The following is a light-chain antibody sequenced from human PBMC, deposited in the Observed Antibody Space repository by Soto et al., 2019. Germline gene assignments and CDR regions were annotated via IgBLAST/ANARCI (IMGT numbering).Light chain of an antibody. J-gene: IGKJ5*01. CDR3: QEYNSLMYT. V-gene: IGKV1-27*01. CDR2: DAS. Sequence: DIQMTQSPSSLSASVGDRVTITCRASQDISNYLAWYQQKPGKVPKLLLYDASTLQSGVPSRFSGSGSGTDFTLTISSLQPEDVATYYCQEYNSLMYTFGQGTRLEI. CDR1: QDISNY.